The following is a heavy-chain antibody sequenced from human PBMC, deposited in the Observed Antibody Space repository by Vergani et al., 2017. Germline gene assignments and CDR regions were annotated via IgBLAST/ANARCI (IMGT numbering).Heavy chain of an antibody. J-gene: IGHJ6*02. V-gene: IGHV3-23*04. D-gene: IGHD6-19*01. CDR1: GFTFSSYA. CDR2: ISGSGGST. Sequence: EVQLVESGGGLVQPGRSLRLSCAASGFTFSSYAMSWVRQAPGKGLEWVSAISGSGGSTYYADSVKGRFTISRDNAKNSLYLQMNSLRAEDTAVYYCARRSSGHPLFYGMDVWGQGTTVTVSS. CDR3: ARRSSGHPLFYGMDV.